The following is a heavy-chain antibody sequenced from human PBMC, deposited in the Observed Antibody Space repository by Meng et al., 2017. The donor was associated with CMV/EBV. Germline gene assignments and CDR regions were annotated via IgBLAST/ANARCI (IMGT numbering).Heavy chain of an antibody. V-gene: IGHV3-7*01. D-gene: IGHD3-3*01. CDR3: AREMNLQSGAFGFDDYFDS. Sequence: GESLKISCAASGFTFRRHWMSWVRQAPGTGLEWVANIKQDGTEKYYVDSVKGRFTISRDNANSALYLQMNSLRAEDTAIYYCAREMNLQSGAFGFDDYFDSWGQGTLVTVSS. CDR1: GFTFRRHW. CDR2: IKQDGTEK. J-gene: IGHJ4*02.